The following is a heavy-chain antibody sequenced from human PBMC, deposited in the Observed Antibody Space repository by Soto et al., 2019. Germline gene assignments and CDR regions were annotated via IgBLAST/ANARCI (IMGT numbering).Heavy chain of an antibody. CDR2: ISAYNGNT. CDR1: GYTFTSYG. J-gene: IGHJ4*02. Sequence: QVQLVQSGAEVKKPGASVKVSCKASGYTFTSYGISWVRQAPGQGLEWMGWISAYNGNTNYAQKLQGRVTMTTDTATSTADMELRSRRSDDTAVYYCARDTYGAGAGYWGQGTLVTVSS. D-gene: IGHD3-10*01. CDR3: ARDTYGAGAGY. V-gene: IGHV1-18*01.